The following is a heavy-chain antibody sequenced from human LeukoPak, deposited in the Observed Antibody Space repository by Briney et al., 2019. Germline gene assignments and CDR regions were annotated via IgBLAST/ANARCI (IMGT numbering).Heavy chain of an antibody. V-gene: IGHV3-30*18. CDR1: GFTFSSYG. J-gene: IGHJ4*02. CDR3: AKLNIQVEGVTDNFDY. Sequence: PGGSLRLSCAASGFTFSSYGMHWVRQAPGKGLEWVAVISYDGSNKYYADSVKGRFTISRDNSKNTLYLQMNRLRAEDTAVYYCAKLNIQVEGVTDNFDYWGQGTLVTVSS. CDR2: ISYDGSNK. D-gene: IGHD3-16*01.